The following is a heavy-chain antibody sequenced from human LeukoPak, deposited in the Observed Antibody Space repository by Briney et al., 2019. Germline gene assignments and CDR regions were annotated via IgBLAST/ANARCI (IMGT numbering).Heavy chain of an antibody. J-gene: IGHJ4*02. CDR1: GFTFSSYA. CDR2: ISSSSSYI. V-gene: IGHV3-21*04. CDR3: ATRPIVGAPY. Sequence: GGSLRLSCAASGFTFSSYAMSWVRQAPGKGLEWVSSISSSSSYIYYADSVKGRFTISRDNAKNSLYLQMNSLRAEDTAVYYCATRPIVGAPYWGQGTLVTVSS. D-gene: IGHD1-26*01.